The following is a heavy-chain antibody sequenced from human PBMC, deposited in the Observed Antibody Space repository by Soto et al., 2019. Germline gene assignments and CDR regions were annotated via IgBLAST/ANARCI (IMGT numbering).Heavy chain of an antibody. CDR3: ARGHSSGWYGGYFDY. D-gene: IGHD6-19*01. J-gene: IGHJ4*02. V-gene: IGHV4-59*01. CDR1: GGSISSYY. Sequence: QVQLQESGPGLVKPSEILSLTCTVSGGSISSYYWSWIRQPPGKGLEWIGYIYYSGSTNYNPSLKSRVTISVDTSKNQFSLKLSSVTAADTAVYYCARGHSSGWYGGYFDYWGQGTLVTVSS. CDR2: IYYSGST.